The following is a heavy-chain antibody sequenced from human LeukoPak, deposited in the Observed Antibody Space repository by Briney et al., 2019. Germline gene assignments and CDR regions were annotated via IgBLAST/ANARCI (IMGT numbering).Heavy chain of an antibody. CDR1: GGSISSYY. V-gene: IGHV4-59*01. Sequence: SETLSLTCTVSGGSISSYYWSWIRQPPGKGLEWIGYIYYSGSTNYNPSLKNRVTISVDTSKNQFSLKLSSVTAADTAVYYCAREAYDILTGYSYYFDYWGQGTLVTVSS. D-gene: IGHD3-9*01. J-gene: IGHJ4*02. CDR3: AREAYDILTGYSYYFDY. CDR2: IYYSGST.